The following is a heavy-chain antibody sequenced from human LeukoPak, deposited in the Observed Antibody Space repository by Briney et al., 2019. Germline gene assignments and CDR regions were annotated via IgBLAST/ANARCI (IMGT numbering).Heavy chain of an antibody. CDR1: GLTVSTNH. Sequence: GGSLRLSCAASGLTVSTNHMSWVRQAPGEGLEWVSVIYSGAGTNYAGSVKGRFTISRDNSKNTLYLQMNSLRAADTAMYYCTKSGPPDPYWGQGTMVTVSS. CDR2: IYSGAGT. CDR3: TKSGPPDPY. J-gene: IGHJ3*01. V-gene: IGHV3-53*01.